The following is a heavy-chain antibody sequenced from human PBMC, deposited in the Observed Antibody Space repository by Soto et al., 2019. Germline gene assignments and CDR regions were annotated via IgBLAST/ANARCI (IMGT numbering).Heavy chain of an antibody. D-gene: IGHD2-15*01. Sequence: QVQLVESGGGVVQPGRSPRLSCGASGFIFSNYAMYWVRQAPGKGLEWVAVISSDESNKYYGDSVKGRFTISRDNSKNTLYLQMNSLRAEDTAMYYCARVPGYCGGSSCYGDYYYGMDVWGQGTTVTVSS. J-gene: IGHJ6*02. CDR1: GFIFSNYA. CDR2: ISSDESNK. CDR3: ARVPGYCGGSSCYGDYYYGMDV. V-gene: IGHV3-30-3*01.